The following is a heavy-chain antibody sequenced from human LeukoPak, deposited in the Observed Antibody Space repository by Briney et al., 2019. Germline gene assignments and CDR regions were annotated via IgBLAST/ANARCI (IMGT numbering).Heavy chain of an antibody. D-gene: IGHD3-22*01. V-gene: IGHV5-51*01. Sequence: GESLKISCEGSGYTFTSYWIGWVRQMPGKGLEWMGIIYPGDSDTRYSPSFQGQVTISADKSISPAYLQWSSLKASDTAMYYCAISMSATYYYDSSGYFNDAFDIWGQGTMVTVSS. CDR1: GYTFTSYW. CDR2: IYPGDSDT. CDR3: AISMSATYYYDSSGYFNDAFDI. J-gene: IGHJ3*02.